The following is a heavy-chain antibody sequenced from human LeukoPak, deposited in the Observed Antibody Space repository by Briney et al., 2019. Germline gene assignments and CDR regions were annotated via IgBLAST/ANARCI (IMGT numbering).Heavy chain of an antibody. D-gene: IGHD3-22*01. J-gene: IGHJ4*02. CDR1: GGSISSYY. Sequence: SETLSLTCTVSGGSISSYYRSWIRQPAGKGLEWIGRIYTSGSTNYNPSLKSRVTMPVDTSKNPFSLKLSSVTAADTAVYYCARARWGYDSSGYLGANYYFDYWGQGTLVTVSS. CDR3: ARARWGYDSSGYLGANYYFDY. CDR2: IYTSGST. V-gene: IGHV4-4*07.